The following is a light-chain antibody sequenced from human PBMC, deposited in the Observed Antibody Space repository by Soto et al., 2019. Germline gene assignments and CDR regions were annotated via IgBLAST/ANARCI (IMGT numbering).Light chain of an antibody. CDR2: AAS. J-gene: IGKJ4*01. CDR1: QYISDF. Sequence: ESHRAHSPSSLCVSVVDRVTITCRASQYISDFLNWYQQKPGKAPVILIYAASTLQSGVPSRFTGSRSETNFTLIISSLQPEDFATYYCQQSYTTPLTVGGGTKVDSK. CDR3: QQSYTTPLT. V-gene: IGKV1-39*01.